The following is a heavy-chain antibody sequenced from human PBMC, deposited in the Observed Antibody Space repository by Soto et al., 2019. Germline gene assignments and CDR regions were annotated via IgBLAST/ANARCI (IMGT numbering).Heavy chain of an antibody. CDR2: ISSSSSYI. CDR1: GFTFSSYS. V-gene: IGHV3-21*01. Sequence: EVQLVESGGGLVKPGGSLRLSCAASGFTFSSYSMNWIRQAPGKGLEWVSSISSSSSYIYYAGSVKGRFTISRDDAKNSLYLQRNGLTAEDTAVYYCARDIAVAGSESYWGQGTLVTVSS. D-gene: IGHD6-19*01. CDR3: ARDIAVAGSESY. J-gene: IGHJ4*02.